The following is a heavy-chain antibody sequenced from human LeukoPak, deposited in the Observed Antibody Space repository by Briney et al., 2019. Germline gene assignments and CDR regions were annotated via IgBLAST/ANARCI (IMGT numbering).Heavy chain of an antibody. J-gene: IGHJ4*02. CDR2: IYYSGST. Sequence: PSETLSLTCTVSGDSISNYYWSWIRQPPGKGLEWIGYIYYSGSTNYNPSLKSRVTISLDTSKNQFSLKLSPVTAADTAVYHCARAMLGYCSGGSCYSGGFDYWGQETPVTVSS. CDR3: ARAMLGYCSGGSCYSGGFDY. D-gene: IGHD2-15*01. CDR1: GDSISNYY. V-gene: IGHV4-59*01.